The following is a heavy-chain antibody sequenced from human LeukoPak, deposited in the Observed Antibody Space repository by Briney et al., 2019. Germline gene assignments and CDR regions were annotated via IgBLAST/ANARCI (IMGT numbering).Heavy chain of an antibody. CDR2: ISSSSSYI. CDR1: GFTFSSYS. Sequence: GGSLRLSCAASGFTFSSYSMNWVRQAPGKGLEWVSSISSSSSYIYYADSVKGRFTISRDNAKNSLYLQMNSLRAEDTAVYYCARSGYDYYHYYGMDVWGQGTTVTVSS. V-gene: IGHV3-21*01. J-gene: IGHJ6*02. CDR3: ARSGYDYYHYYGMDV. D-gene: IGHD5-18*01.